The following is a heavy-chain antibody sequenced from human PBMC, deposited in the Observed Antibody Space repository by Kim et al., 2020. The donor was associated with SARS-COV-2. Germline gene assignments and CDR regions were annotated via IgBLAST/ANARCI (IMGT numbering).Heavy chain of an antibody. D-gene: IGHD4-4*01. CDR2: RTI. CDR3: ASLQPAFDP. J-gene: IGHJ5*02. Sequence: RTIYYADSVKGRFTISREKHKNSLYLQMNSLRAEDTAVYYCASLQPAFDPWGQGTLVTVSS. V-gene: IGHV3-11*04.